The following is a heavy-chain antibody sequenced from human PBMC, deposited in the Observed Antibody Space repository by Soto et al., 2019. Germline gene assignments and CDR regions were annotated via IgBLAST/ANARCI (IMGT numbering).Heavy chain of an antibody. CDR2: ISYDGSNK. Sequence: QVQLVESGGGVVQPGRSLRLSCAASGFTFSSYAMHWVRQAPGKGLEWVAVISYDGSNKYYADSVKGRFTISRDNSKNTLYLQMNSLRAEDTAVYYCARPWDVWDQGTTVTVSS. CDR1: GFTFSSYA. J-gene: IGHJ6*02. V-gene: IGHV3-30-3*01. CDR3: ARPWDV.